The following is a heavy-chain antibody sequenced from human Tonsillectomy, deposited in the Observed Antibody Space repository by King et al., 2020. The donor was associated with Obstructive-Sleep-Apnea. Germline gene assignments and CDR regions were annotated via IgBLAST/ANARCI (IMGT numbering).Heavy chain of an antibody. V-gene: IGHV4-4*07. J-gene: IGHJ3*02. D-gene: IGHD5-18*01. CDR2: IYTSGST. Sequence: QLQASGPGLVKPSETLSLTCTVSGGSISSYYWSWIRQPAGKGLEWIGRIYTSGSTNYNPSLKSRVTMSVDPSKNQFSLKLSSVTAADPAVYYCARAGYSYGGDAFDIWGQGTMVTVSS. CDR1: GGSISSYY. CDR3: ARAGYSYGGDAFDI.